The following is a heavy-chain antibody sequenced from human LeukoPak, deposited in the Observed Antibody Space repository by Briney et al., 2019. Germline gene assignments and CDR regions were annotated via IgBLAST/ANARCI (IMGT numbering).Heavy chain of an antibody. Sequence: SETLSLTCAVYGGSFSGYYWSWIRQPPGKGLEWIGEINHSGSTNYNPSLKSRVTISVDTSKNQFSLKLSSVTAADTAVYYCARGKGYSSSSMRFDPWGQGTLVTVSS. J-gene: IGHJ5*02. CDR1: GGSFSGYY. CDR2: INHSGST. CDR3: ARGKGYSSSSMRFDP. V-gene: IGHV4-34*01. D-gene: IGHD6-6*01.